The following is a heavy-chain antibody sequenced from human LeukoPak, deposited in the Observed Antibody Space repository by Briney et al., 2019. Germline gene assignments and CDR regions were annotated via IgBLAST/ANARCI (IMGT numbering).Heavy chain of an antibody. D-gene: IGHD2-8*01. CDR1: GGSFSGYY. V-gene: IGHV4-34*01. J-gene: IGHJ4*02. CDR2: INHSGST. Sequence: SETLSLTCAVYGGSFSGYYWSWIRQPQGKGLEWIGEINHSGSTNYNPSLKSRVTISVDTSKNQFSLKLSSVTAADTAVYYCARRGYCTNGVCPFDYWGQGTLVTVSS. CDR3: ARRGYCTNGVCPFDY.